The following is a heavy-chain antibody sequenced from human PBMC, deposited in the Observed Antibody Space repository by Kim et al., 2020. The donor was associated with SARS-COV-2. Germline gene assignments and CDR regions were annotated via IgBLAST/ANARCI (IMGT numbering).Heavy chain of an antibody. D-gene: IGHD3-10*01. V-gene: IGHV3-74*01. Sequence: ESAQGRFTSSRGTAKNTLYLQMNSLGAEDTAVYYCARDTASGSSYNAEVDYWGQGTLVTVSS. CDR3: ARDTASGSSYNAEVDY. J-gene: IGHJ4*02.